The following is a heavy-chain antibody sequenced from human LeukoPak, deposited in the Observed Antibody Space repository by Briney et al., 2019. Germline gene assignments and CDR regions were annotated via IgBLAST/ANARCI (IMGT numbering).Heavy chain of an antibody. Sequence: GGSLRLSCAASGFTFSSYAMHWARQAPGKGLEYVSAISSNGGSTYYANSVKGRFTISRDNSKNTLYLQMGSLRAEDMAVYYCARAHTIFGVVTHYDYWGQGTLVTVSS. CDR2: ISSNGGST. D-gene: IGHD3-3*01. J-gene: IGHJ4*02. V-gene: IGHV3-64*01. CDR3: ARAHTIFGVVTHYDY. CDR1: GFTFSSYA.